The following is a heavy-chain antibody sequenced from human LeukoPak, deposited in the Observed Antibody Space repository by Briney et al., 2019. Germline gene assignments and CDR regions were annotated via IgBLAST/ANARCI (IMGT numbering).Heavy chain of an antibody. CDR2: INSDGRST. V-gene: IGHV3-74*01. D-gene: IGHD3-22*01. CDR3: ARDWTYYDSSGYFDY. Sequence: PGGSLRLSCAASGLTFSRNWMHWVRQAPGKGLVWVSRINSDGRSTSYADSVKGRFTISRDNAKNTLYLQMNSLRAEDTAVYYCARDWTYYDSSGYFDYWGQGTLVTVSS. J-gene: IGHJ4*02. CDR1: GLTFSRNW.